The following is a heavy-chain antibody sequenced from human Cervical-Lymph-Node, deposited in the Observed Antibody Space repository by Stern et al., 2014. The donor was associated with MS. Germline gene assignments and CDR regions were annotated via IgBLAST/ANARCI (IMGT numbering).Heavy chain of an antibody. CDR2: IHGDGRTT. V-gene: IGHV3-74*03. CDR3: VREVGDCHSCGLAF. D-gene: IGHD2-21*02. Sequence: EVQLVESGGDLVQPGGSLRLSCAASGFTFTDYWMQWVRQAPGKGLLWVSRIHGDGRTTEYAYSVKGRFTISRDNAKNTVYLQMNSLRVEDTAVYYCVREVGDCHSCGLAFWGQGTLVTVSS. J-gene: IGHJ4*02. CDR1: GFTFTDYW.